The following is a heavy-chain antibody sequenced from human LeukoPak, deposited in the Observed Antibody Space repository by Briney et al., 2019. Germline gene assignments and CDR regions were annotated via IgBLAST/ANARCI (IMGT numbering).Heavy chain of an antibody. Sequence: PSETLSLTCAVYGGSFSGYYWSWIRQPPGKGLEWIGEINHSGSTYYNPSLKSRVTISVDTSKNQFSLKLSSVTAADTAVYYCARTEVVPAASDYWGQGTLVTVSS. D-gene: IGHD2-2*01. J-gene: IGHJ4*02. V-gene: IGHV4-34*01. CDR1: GGSFSGYY. CDR3: ARTEVVPAASDY. CDR2: INHSGST.